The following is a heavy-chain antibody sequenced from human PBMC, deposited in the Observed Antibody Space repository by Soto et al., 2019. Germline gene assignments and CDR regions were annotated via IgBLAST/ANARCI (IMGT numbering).Heavy chain of an antibody. J-gene: IGHJ6*02. Sequence: PGGSLRLSCAASGFTVSSNSMIWVRLAPGKGLEWVAVINSVGSTYYADSVKGRFTISRDNFKNTLYLQMNSLRAEDTAVYYCARDNCGGDCYPGFLGMDVWGQGT. CDR3: ARDNCGGDCYPGFLGMDV. V-gene: IGHV3-53*01. CDR2: INSVGST. D-gene: IGHD2-21*02. CDR1: GFTVSSNS.